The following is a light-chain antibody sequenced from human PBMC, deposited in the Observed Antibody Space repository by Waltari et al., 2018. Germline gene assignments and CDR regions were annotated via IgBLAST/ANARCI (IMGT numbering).Light chain of an antibody. CDR2: KDH. J-gene: IGLJ3*02. CDR1: ALPVQY. Sequence: SYELTQPPSVAVSPGQTARITFSGAALPVQYSNWYHQKAGQDPTLVIYKDHERPSGVPERYSGSSSGTIVTLTISGVQAEDEADYYCQSADSSGAYRVFGGGTKLTVL. V-gene: IGLV3-25*03. CDR3: QSADSSGAYRV.